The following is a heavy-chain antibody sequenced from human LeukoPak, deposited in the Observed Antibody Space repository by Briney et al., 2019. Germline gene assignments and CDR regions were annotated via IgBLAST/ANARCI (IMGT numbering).Heavy chain of an antibody. CDR1: GGTFSSYA. CDR2: IIPILGIA. Sequence: GSSVKVSCKASGGTFSSYAISWVRQAPGQGLEWMGRIIPILGIANYAQKFQGRVTITADKSTSTAYMELSSLRSEDTAVYYCAIAIWFGEFHPFDYWGQGTLVTVSS. D-gene: IGHD3-10*01. CDR3: AIAIWFGEFHPFDY. V-gene: IGHV1-69*04. J-gene: IGHJ4*02.